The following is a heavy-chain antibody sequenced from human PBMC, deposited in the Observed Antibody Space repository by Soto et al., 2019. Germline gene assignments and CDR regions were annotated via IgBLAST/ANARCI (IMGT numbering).Heavy chain of an antibody. CDR3: ARGSMIAVAVYYYYGMDV. CDR1: GYTFTSYD. J-gene: IGHJ6*02. CDR2: MNPNSGNT. V-gene: IGHV1-8*01. D-gene: IGHD6-19*01. Sequence: GASVKVSCKASGYTFTSYDINWVRQATGQGLEWMGWMNPNSGNTGYAQKFQGRVTMTRNTSISTAYMELSSLRSEDTAVYYCARGSMIAVAVYYYYGMDVWGQGTTVTVSS.